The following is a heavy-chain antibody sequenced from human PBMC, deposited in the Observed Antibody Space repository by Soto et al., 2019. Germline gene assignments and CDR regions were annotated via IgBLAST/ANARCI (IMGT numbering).Heavy chain of an antibody. Sequence: EVQLLESGGGLVQPGGSLRLSCAASGFTFSSYAMSWVRQAPGKGLEWVSAISGSGGSTYYADSVKGRFTISRDNSKNKLYLQMNSLRAEDTAVYYCAKAGGSGSYFAPKKNWFDPWGQGTLVTVSS. J-gene: IGHJ5*02. V-gene: IGHV3-23*01. D-gene: IGHD3-10*01. CDR3: AKAGGSGSYFAPKKNWFDP. CDR1: GFTFSSYA. CDR2: ISGSGGST.